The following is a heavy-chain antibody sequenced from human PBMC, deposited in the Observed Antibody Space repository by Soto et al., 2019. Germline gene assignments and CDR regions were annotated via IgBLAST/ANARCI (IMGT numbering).Heavy chain of an antibody. CDR2: IIPIFGTA. Sequence: SVKVSCKASGGTFSSYAISWVRQAPGQGLEWMGGIIPIFGTANYAQKFQGRVTITADESTSTAYMELSSLRSEDTAVYYCAGDYGSGSYSDYYYGMDVWGQGTTVTVSS. CDR1: GGTFSSYA. D-gene: IGHD3-10*01. J-gene: IGHJ6*02. V-gene: IGHV1-69*13. CDR3: AGDYGSGSYSDYYYGMDV.